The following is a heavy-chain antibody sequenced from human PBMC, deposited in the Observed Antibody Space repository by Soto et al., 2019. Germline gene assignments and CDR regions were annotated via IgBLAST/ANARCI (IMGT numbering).Heavy chain of an antibody. CDR1: GDSISTRSNY. CDR3: AREGPPIRAHNPPEYFQH. J-gene: IGHJ1*01. CDR2: IYYTGGT. Sequence: SDTLSLTCTVSGDSISTRSNYWAWIRQPPGKGLEWIGSIYYTGGTYYNPSLKSRVTLFLDTSKNQFSLNLSSVTAADTAVYYCAREGPPIRAHNPPEYFQHWGQGTPVTVSS. V-gene: IGHV4-39*02.